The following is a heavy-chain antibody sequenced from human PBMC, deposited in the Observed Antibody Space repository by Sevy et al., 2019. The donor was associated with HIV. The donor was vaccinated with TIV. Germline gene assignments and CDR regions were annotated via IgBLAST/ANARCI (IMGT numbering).Heavy chain of an antibody. CDR3: ARGGRVFYYYGLDV. Sequence: GGSLRLSCAASGFNVYSDDMTWVRQAPGKGLEWVSVIYSDGTTYYADSVRGRFTVSRDSSKHTVSLQMNSLRVEDTAVYYCARGGRVFYYYGLDVWGQGTTVTVSS. V-gene: IGHV3-53*01. CDR1: GFNVYSDD. CDR2: IYSDGTT. J-gene: IGHJ6*02. D-gene: IGHD3-16*01.